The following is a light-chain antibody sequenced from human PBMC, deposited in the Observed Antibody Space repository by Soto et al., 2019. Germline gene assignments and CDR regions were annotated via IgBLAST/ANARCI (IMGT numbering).Light chain of an antibody. Sequence: DIQMTQSPSTLCAFVGDRVTITCRASQRISSWLAWYQQKPGKAPKLLIHKASSLQSGVPSRFSGSGSGTEFTLTISSLQPDDFAVYYCQQYNTDWTFGRGTKVDIK. CDR1: QRISSW. V-gene: IGKV1-5*03. CDR3: QQYNTDWT. J-gene: IGKJ1*01. CDR2: KAS.